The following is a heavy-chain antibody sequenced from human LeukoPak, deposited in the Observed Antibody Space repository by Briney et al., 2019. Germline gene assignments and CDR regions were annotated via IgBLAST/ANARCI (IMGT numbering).Heavy chain of an antibody. CDR1: GYTFTSYG. CDR2: ISAYNGNT. D-gene: IGHD2-2*01. V-gene: IGHV1-18*01. CDR3: ARGHPYCSSTSCYVNWFDP. J-gene: IGHJ5*02. Sequence: EASVKVSCKASGYTFTSYGISWVRQAPGQGLEWMGWISAYNGNTNYAQKLQGRVTMTTDTSTSTAYMELSSLRSEDTAVYYCARGHPYCSSTSCYVNWFDPWGQGTLVTVSS.